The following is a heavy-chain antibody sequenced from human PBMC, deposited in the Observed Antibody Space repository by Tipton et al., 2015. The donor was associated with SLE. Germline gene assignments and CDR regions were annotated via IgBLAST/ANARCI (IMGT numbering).Heavy chain of an antibody. V-gene: IGHV3-23*01. J-gene: IGHJ4*02. CDR3: ARAGGYYGSGSQGYFNY. CDR2: ISGSGGST. D-gene: IGHD3-10*01. Sequence: SLRLSCAASGFTFSSYAMSWVRQAPGKGLEWVSAISGSGGSTYYADSVKGRFTISRDNAKNSLYLQMNSLRAEDTAVYYCARAGGYYGSGSQGYFNYWGQGTLVTVSS. CDR1: GFTFSSYA.